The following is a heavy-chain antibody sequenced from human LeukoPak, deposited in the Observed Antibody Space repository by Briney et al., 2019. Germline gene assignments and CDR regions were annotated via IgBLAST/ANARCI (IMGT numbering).Heavy chain of an antibody. V-gene: IGHV5-51*01. CDR1: GYSFTSYW. CDR2: IYPGDSDT. CDR3: ARYCGSASCHTRAFDI. D-gene: IGHD2-2*01. J-gene: IGHJ3*02. Sequence: GESLKISCKASGYSFTSYWIGWVRQMPGKGLEWMGIIYPGDSDTRYSPSFQGQVTTSADKSVSTAYLQWSSLKASDTAMYYCARYCGSASCHTRAFDIWGQGTMITVSS.